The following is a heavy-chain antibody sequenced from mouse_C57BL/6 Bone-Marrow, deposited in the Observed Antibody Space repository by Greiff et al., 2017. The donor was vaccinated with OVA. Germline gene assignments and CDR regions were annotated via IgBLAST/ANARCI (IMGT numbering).Heavy chain of an antibody. D-gene: IGHD2-2*01. J-gene: IGHJ2*01. CDR2: IRLKSDNYAT. Sequence: EVKLQESGGGLVQPGGSMKLSCVASGFTFSNYWMNWVRQSPEKGLEWVAQIRLKSDNYATHYAESVKGRFTISRDDSKSSVYLQMNNLRAEDTGIYYCTGRPSTMVTSDVGDFDYWGQGTTLTVSS. V-gene: IGHV6-3*01. CDR3: TGRPSTMVTSDVGDFDY. CDR1: GFTFSNYW.